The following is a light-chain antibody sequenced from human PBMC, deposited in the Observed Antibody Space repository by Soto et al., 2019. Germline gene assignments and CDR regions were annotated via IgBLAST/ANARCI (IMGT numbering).Light chain of an antibody. CDR2: GAS. V-gene: IGKV3-20*01. CDR3: QQYGRSGT. CDR1: QSVSSSY. J-gene: IGKJ1*01. Sequence: IVLTQSPGTLSLSPGERATLSCRASQSVSSSYLAWYQQKPGQAPRLPIYGASSRATGIPDRFSGSGSGTEFTLSISRLEPEDFAVYYCQQYGRSGTFGQGTKV.